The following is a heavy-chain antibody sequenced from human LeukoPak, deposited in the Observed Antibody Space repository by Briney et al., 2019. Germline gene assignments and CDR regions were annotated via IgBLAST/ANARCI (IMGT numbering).Heavy chain of an antibody. CDR2: IYYSGST. V-gene: IGHV4-30-4*01. CDR1: GGSISSGDYY. D-gene: IGHD3-10*01. J-gene: IGHJ5*02. Sequence: SETLSLTCTVSGGSISSGDYYWSWIRQPPGKGLEWIGYIYYSGSTYYNPSLKSRVTISVDTSKNQFSLKLSSVTAADTAVYYCARDAIPGFGELPPRNWFDPWGQGTLVTVSS. CDR3: ARDAIPGFGELPPRNWFDP.